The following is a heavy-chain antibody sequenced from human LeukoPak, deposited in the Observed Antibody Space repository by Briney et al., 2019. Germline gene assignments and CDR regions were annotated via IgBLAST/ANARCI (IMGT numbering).Heavy chain of an antibody. CDR2: INHSGST. Sequence: SETLSLTCAVYGGSFSGYYWSWIRQPPGKGLEWIGEINHSGSTNYNPSLKSRVTISVDTSKNQFSLKLSSVTAADTAVYYCARGGGDQLLNCFDYWGQGTLVTVSS. J-gene: IGHJ4*02. CDR1: GGSFSGYY. V-gene: IGHV4-34*01. D-gene: IGHD2-2*01. CDR3: ARGGGDQLLNCFDY.